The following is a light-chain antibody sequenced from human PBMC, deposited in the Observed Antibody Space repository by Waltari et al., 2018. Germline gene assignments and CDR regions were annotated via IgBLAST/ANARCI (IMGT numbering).Light chain of an antibody. J-gene: IGLJ2*01. V-gene: IGLV1-40*01. CDR3: PSDYSSLRSSI. CDR1: SSKIGAEYD. Sequence: QSEAKQPRLVAGAPGQRVTIACTGSSSKIGAEYDVHRYQQLPGTAPKLLIYGNSDRPSGVPARFPGSTAGTSASLALTGLPAEDEADYYCPSDYSSLRSSIFGGGTKLTVL. CDR2: GNS.